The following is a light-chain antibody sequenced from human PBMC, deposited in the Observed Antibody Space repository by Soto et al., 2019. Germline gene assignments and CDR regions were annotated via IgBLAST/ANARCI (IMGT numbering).Light chain of an antibody. Sequence: EIVLPQSPGTLSLSPGERATLSCRASQSVSSSYLAWYQQKPGQAPRLLIYGASSSATGIPDRFSGSGSGTDFTLTISRLEPEDFAVYYCQQYGNSPPYTFGQGTKLEIK. CDR1: QSVSSSY. V-gene: IGKV3-20*01. J-gene: IGKJ2*01. CDR3: QQYGNSPPYT. CDR2: GAS.